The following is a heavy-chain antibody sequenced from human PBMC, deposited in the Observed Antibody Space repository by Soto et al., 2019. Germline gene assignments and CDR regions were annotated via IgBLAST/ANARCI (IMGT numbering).Heavy chain of an antibody. D-gene: IGHD3-22*01. V-gene: IGHV4-31*03. CDR3: ARGGYYDSSGYLVY. Sequence: PSETLSLTCTVSGGSISSGVYYWSWIRQHPGKGLEWIGYIYYSGSTYYNPSLKSRVTISVDTSKNQFSLKLSSVTAADTAVYYCARGGYYDSSGYLVYWGQGTLVTVSS. CDR2: IYYSGST. J-gene: IGHJ4*02. CDR1: GGSISSGVYY.